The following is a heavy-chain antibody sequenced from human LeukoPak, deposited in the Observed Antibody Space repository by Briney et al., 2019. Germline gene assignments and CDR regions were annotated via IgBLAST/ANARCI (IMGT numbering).Heavy chain of an antibody. V-gene: IGHV3-30*02. CDR2: IWYDGSNK. D-gene: IGHD3-10*01. J-gene: IGHJ6*02. CDR3: AKDSLWFGELSYYYGMDV. CDR1: GFTFSSYG. Sequence: PGGSLRLSCAASGFTFSSYGMHWVRQAPGKGLEWVAVIWYDGSNKYYADSVKGRFTISRDNSKNTLYLQMNSLRAEDTAVYYCAKDSLWFGELSYYYGMDVWGQGTTVTVSS.